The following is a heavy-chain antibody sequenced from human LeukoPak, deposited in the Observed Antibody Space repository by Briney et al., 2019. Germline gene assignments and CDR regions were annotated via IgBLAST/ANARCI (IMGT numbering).Heavy chain of an antibody. V-gene: IGHV3-48*01. CDR2: VRSTSGDI. J-gene: IGHJ4*02. CDR1: GFSFSDYN. D-gene: IGHD7-27*01. Sequence: GGSLRLSCAASGFSFSDYNMHWVRQAPGKGLEWLSYVRSTSGDISYADSVQGRFTISRDDAKNSLYLQMSSLRAEDTAVYFCVRDLNWAFDYWGQGALVTVSS. CDR3: VRDLNWAFDY.